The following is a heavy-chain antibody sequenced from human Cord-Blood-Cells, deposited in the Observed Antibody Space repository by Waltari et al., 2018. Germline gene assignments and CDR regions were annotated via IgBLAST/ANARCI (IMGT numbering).Heavy chain of an antibody. J-gene: IGHJ3*02. CDR1: GGSISSYY. CDR3: AREGDYYDFWSGYYDAFDI. V-gene: IGHV4-4*07. D-gene: IGHD3-3*01. CDR2: IYTSGST. Sequence: QVQLQESGPGLVKPSETLSLTCTVSGGSISSYYWSWIRQPAGKGLEWIGRIYTSGSTNYTPSRKSRVTMSVDTSKNQFSLKLSSVTAADTAVYYCAREGDYYDFWSGYYDAFDIWGQGTMVTVSS.